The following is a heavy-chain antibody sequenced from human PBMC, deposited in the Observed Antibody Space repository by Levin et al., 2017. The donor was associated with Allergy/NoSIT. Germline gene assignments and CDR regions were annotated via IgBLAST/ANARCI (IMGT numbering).Heavy chain of an antibody. CDR2: IWYDGSNK. V-gene: IGHV3-33*01. CDR3: ARDSSPNSSSWFLDAFDI. J-gene: IGHJ3*02. Sequence: PGGSLRLSCAASGFTFSSYGMHWVRQAPGKGLEWVAVIWYDGSNKYYADSVKGRFTISRDNSKNTLYLQMNSLRAEDTAVYYCARDSSPNSSSWFLDAFDIWGQGTMVTVSS. CDR1: GFTFSSYG. D-gene: IGHD6-13*01.